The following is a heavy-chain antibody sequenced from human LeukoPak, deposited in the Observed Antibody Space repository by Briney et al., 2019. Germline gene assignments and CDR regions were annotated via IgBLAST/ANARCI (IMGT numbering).Heavy chain of an antibody. Sequence: PGRSLRLSCAASGFTFSSYGMHWVRQAPGKGLEWVAVISYDGSNKYYADSVKGRFTISRDNSKNTLYLQMNSLRAEDTAVYYCARSDYGDYDGGIYYFDYWGQGTLVTVSS. CDR3: ARSDYGDYDGGIYYFDY. J-gene: IGHJ4*02. CDR2: ISYDGSNK. V-gene: IGHV3-30*19. D-gene: IGHD4-17*01. CDR1: GFTFSSYG.